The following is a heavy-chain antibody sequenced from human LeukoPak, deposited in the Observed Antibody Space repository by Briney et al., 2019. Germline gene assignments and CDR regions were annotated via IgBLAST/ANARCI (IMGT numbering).Heavy chain of an antibody. D-gene: IGHD3-22*01. CDR3: ARVRRFYYDSSTKGAFDI. CDR1: GGSISSSRYD. CDR2: IFYSGST. Sequence: SETLSLTCTVSGGSISSSRYDWGWIRQPPGKGLEWIGSIFYSGSTYYNPSLKSGVTISVDTSKKQFSLKLSSVTAADTAVYSCARVRRFYYDSSTKGAFDIWGQGTMVTVSS. V-gene: IGHV4-39*07. J-gene: IGHJ3*02.